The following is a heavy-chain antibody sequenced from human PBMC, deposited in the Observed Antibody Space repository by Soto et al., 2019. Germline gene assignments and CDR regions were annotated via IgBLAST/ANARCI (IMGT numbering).Heavy chain of an antibody. CDR3: AKDMYYYDRSGYQPDT. CDR1: GFIFRNYG. Sequence: PGGSLRLSCEASGFIFRNYGMHWVRQAPGKGLEWVALISYDGSNKFHSDSVKGRFTISRDNSQNTLYLQMSSLRAEYTAVYYCAKDMYYYDRSGYQPDTWGEGTLVAVSS. V-gene: IGHV3-30*18. CDR2: ISYDGSNK. J-gene: IGHJ5*02. D-gene: IGHD3-22*01.